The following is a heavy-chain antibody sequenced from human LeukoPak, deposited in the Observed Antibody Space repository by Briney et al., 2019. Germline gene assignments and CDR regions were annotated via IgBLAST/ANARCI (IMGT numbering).Heavy chain of an antibody. CDR3: ARDKTPVDTAMVSFDY. CDR2: ISPKSGGT. Sequence: ASVKVSCKASGYTVTGYYMHWVRQAPGQGLEWMGRISPKSGGTNSAQKFQGRITMTRDTSISTAYMELSRLRSDDTAVYYCARDKTPVDTAMVSFDYWGQGTLVTVSS. V-gene: IGHV1-2*06. D-gene: IGHD5-18*01. CDR1: GYTVTGYY. J-gene: IGHJ4*02.